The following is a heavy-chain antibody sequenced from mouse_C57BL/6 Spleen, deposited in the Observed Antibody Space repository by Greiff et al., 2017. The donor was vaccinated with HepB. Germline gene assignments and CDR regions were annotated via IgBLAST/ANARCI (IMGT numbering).Heavy chain of an antibody. V-gene: IGHV5-17*01. CDR2: ISSGSSTI. CDR3: ARRSWSFDY. J-gene: IGHJ2*01. CDR1: GFTFSDYG. Sequence: EVKLMESGGGLVKPGGSLKLSCAASGFTFSDYGMHWVRQAPEKGLEWVAYISSGSSTIYYADTVKGRFTISRDNTKNTLFLQRTSLRSEDTAMYYCARRSWSFDYWGQGTTLTVSS.